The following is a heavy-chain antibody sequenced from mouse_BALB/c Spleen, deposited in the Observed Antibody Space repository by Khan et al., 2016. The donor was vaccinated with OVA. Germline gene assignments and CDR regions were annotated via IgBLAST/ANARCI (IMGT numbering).Heavy chain of an antibody. D-gene: IGHD2-14*01. J-gene: IGHJ4*01. CDR1: GFTFTNYG. CDR3: ARVGYNGTMDC. V-gene: IGHV9-3-1*01. CDR2: INTYTGEP. Sequence: QIQLVQSGPELKKPGETVQISCKASGFTFTNYGMNWVKQAPGKDLKWMGWINTYTGEPTFADDFKGRFAFSLETSASTAYLQINSLKNADTATYFCARVGYNGTMDCWGQGTSVTVSS.